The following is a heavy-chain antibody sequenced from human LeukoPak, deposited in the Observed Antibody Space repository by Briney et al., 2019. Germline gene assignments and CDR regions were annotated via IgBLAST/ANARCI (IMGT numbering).Heavy chain of an antibody. D-gene: IGHD2-21*02. Sequence: GGSLRLSCAASALTFSNYAMHWVRQAPEKGLEFVSTISSNGITTYYANSVKGRFTISRDNSKNTLYLQLGSLRAEDMAVYYCARAQMMTAIYFDYWGQGALVTVSS. CDR2: ISSNGITT. CDR1: ALTFSNYA. V-gene: IGHV3-64*01. J-gene: IGHJ4*02. CDR3: ARAQMMTAIYFDY.